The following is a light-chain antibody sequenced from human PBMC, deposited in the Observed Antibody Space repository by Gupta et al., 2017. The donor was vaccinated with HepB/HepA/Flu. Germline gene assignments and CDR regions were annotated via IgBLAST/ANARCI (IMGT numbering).Light chain of an antibody. CDR1: QSVSSRY. Sequence: EVVLTRFLGPLSLSPGERATLACRASQSVSSRYLAWYQQKPGQAPRLLIYGASSRATGIPDRLSGSGSGTDFTLTISRLEPEDFAVYYCQQYGSSPPLTFGGGTKVEIK. CDR3: QQYGSSPPLT. J-gene: IGKJ4*01. V-gene: IGKV3-20*01. CDR2: GAS.